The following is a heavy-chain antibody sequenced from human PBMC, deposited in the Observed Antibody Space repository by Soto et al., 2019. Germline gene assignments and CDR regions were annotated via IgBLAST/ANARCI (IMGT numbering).Heavy chain of an antibody. CDR2: IHFSGGT. CDR1: GGSINSMTSY. CDR3: ASPGGRGYPDY. D-gene: IGHD3-10*01. Sequence: PSETLSLTCTVAGGSINSMTSYWAWIRQPRGKGLAWIGSIHFSGGTYYNPALKSRVTISVDTSKKFSLKLRSVPAADPAIYSCASPGGRGYPDYWGQGTLVTVSS. V-gene: IGHV4-39*01. J-gene: IGHJ4*02.